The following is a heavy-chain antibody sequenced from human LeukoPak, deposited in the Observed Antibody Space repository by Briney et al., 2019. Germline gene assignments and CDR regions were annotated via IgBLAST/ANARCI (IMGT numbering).Heavy chain of an antibody. Sequence: SETLSLTCTVSGGSTSSSSYYWGWIRQPPGKGLEWIGSIYYSGSTYYNPSLKSRVTISVDTSKNQFSLKLSSVTAADTAVYYCARGTPSTTSYNWFDPWGQGTLVTVSS. CDR1: GGSTSSSSYY. D-gene: IGHD2-2*01. CDR3: ARGTPSTTSYNWFDP. J-gene: IGHJ5*02. CDR2: IYYSGST. V-gene: IGHV4-39*07.